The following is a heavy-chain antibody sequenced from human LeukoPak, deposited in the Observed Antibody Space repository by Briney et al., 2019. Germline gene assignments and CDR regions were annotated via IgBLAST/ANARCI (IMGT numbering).Heavy chain of an antibody. V-gene: IGHV3-23*01. J-gene: IGHJ4*02. CDR3: AKEHVFWSGYSGIRFDY. Sequence: GGSLRLSCAASGFTRSSYAMSWVRQAPGKGLEWVSGISGSGSSTYYADSVKGRFTISRDNSKNTMYLQMNSLRAEDTAIYYCAKEHVFWSGYSGIRFDYWGQGTLVTVSS. CDR2: ISGSGSST. D-gene: IGHD3-3*01. CDR1: GFTRSSYA.